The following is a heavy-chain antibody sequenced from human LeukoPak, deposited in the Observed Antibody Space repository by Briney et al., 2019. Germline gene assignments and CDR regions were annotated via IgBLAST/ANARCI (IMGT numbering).Heavy chain of an antibody. V-gene: IGHV4-34*01. J-gene: IGHJ4*02. CDR1: GGSFSGYY. CDR2: INHSGST. D-gene: IGHD3-10*01. Sequence: PSETLSLTCAVYGGSFSGYYWSWLRQPPGKGLEWIGVINHSGSTNYNPSLKSRVTISVDTSKNQFSLKLSSVTAADTAVYYCARGPYYYGSGSYPWGQGTLVTVSS. CDR3: ARGPYYYGSGSYP.